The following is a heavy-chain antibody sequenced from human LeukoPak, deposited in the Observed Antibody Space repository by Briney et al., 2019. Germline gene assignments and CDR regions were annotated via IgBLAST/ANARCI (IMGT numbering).Heavy chain of an antibody. CDR3: AKKGITYYYDSRGYSN. J-gene: IGHJ4*02. V-gene: IGHV3-23*01. D-gene: IGHD3-22*01. CDR1: GFTFSSYA. Sequence: GGSLRLSCAASGFTFSSYAMSWVRQAPGKGLEWVSAISGSGGSTYYADSVKGRFTISRDNSKNTLYLQMNSLRAEDTAVYYCAKKGITYYYDSRGYSNWGQGTLVNVSS. CDR2: ISGSGGST.